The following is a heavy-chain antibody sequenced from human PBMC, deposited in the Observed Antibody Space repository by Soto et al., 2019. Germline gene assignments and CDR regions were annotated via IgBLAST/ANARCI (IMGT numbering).Heavy chain of an antibody. V-gene: IGHV1-18*04. D-gene: IGHD3-22*01. CDR2: FSGYNGNK. CDR3: ARDREYYYDSSGNYYYHYGLDV. Sequence: QVQLVESGAEVKKPGASVKVSCKASGYTFTDYGISWVRQAPGQGLEWMGWFSGYNGNKKYAQKFQGRVTMTTDTPTNTAYMELRSLRSDDTAVYYCARDREYYYDSSGNYYYHYGLDVWGQGTTVTVS. CDR1: GYTFTDYG. J-gene: IGHJ6*02.